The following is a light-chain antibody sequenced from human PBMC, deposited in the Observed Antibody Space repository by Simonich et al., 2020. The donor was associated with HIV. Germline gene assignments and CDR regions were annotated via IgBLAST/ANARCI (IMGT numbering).Light chain of an antibody. J-gene: IGKJ2*01. Sequence: DIVMTQSPDSLAVSLGERATINCKSSQSVLYSSNNKNYLAWYQQKLGQPPKLLIYWASTRESGVPDRFSGSGSGTDFTLTINSLQAEDVAVYYCQQYYSTLSYTFGQGTKLEIK. CDR1: QSVLYSSNNKNY. CDR2: WAS. CDR3: QQYYSTLSYT. V-gene: IGKV4-1*01.